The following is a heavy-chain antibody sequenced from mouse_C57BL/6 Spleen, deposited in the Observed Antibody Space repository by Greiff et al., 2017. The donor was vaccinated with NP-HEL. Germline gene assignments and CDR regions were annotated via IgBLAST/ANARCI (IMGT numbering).Heavy chain of an antibody. J-gene: IGHJ3*01. CDR1: GFNIKDYY. CDR3: TRGIYYGSSYRIAY. CDR2: IDPEDGDT. V-gene: IGHV14-1*01. D-gene: IGHD1-1*01. Sequence: EVQLQESGAELVRPGASVKLSCTASGFNIKDYYMHWVKHRPEQGLEWIGRIDPEDGDTEYAPKFQGKATMTADTSSNTAYLQLSSLTSEDTAVYYCTRGIYYGSSYRIAYWGQGTLVTVSA.